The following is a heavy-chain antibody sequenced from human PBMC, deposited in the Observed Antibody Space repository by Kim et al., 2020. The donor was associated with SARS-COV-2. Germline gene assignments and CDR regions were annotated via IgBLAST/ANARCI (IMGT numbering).Heavy chain of an antibody. J-gene: IGHJ6*03. D-gene: IGHD1-26*01. Sequence: GGSLRLSCAASGFTFSSYGMHWVRQAPGKGLEWVAVISYDGSNKYYADSVTGRFTISRDNSKNTLYLQMNSLRAEDTAVYYCAKVGAIVGATRYYYYYMDVWGKGTTVTVSS. CDR3: AKVGAIVGATRYYYYYMDV. CDR1: GFTFSSYG. CDR2: ISYDGSNK. V-gene: IGHV3-30*18.